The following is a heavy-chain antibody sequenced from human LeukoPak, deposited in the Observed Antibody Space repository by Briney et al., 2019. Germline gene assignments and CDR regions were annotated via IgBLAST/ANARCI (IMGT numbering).Heavy chain of an antibody. Sequence: GGSLRLSCAGSGFTFSRYSMNWVGQAPGKGLEWVSSISSSSSYIYYADSVKGRFTISRDNAKNSLYVQMNSLRADDTAVYYCARAYSVRYGLGYYYMDVWGKGTTVTISS. J-gene: IGHJ6*03. CDR1: GFTFSRYS. D-gene: IGHD1-26*01. CDR2: ISSSSSYI. CDR3: ARAYSVRYGLGYYYMDV. V-gene: IGHV3-21*01.